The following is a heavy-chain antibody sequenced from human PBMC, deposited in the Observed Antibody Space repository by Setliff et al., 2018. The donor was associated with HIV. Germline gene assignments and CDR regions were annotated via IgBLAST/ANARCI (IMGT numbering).Heavy chain of an antibody. D-gene: IGHD3-3*01. Sequence: VSVKVSCKASGYSFTTYGVYWVRQAPGQGLEWMGWIGTQNGNTNYAQKFQGRVTMTQDTSFTTAYLELSRLGSDDTAVYYCAADNYNCNSFDSWGQGSLVTVSS. CDR1: GYSFTTYG. J-gene: IGHJ4*02. V-gene: IGHV1-18*01. CDR3: AADNYNCNSFDS. CDR2: IGTQNGNT.